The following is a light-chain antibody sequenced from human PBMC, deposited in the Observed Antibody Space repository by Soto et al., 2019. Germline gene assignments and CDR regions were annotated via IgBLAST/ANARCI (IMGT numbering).Light chain of an antibody. J-gene: IGKJ3*01. Sequence: EIVLTQSPGTLSLSPGERATLSCRASQSFSSSYLAWYQQKPGQAPRLLIYGASSRATGIPDRFSGSGSGTDFTLTISSLETEDFAVYYGQPYGSALFTFGPGTKVDVK. CDR2: GAS. V-gene: IGKV3-20*01. CDR1: QSFSSSY. CDR3: QPYGSALFT.